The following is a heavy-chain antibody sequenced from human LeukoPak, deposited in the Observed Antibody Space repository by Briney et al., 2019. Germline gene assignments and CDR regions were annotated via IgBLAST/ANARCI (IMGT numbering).Heavy chain of an antibody. J-gene: IGHJ4*02. V-gene: IGHV3-74*01. CDR3: TRGIGY. D-gene: IGHD1-26*01. CDR2: INSAGSTI. Sequence: PGESLRLSCAASGFTFSDYWMHWVRQAPGKGLVWVSRINSAGSTITYADFVQGRFTISRDNAKNTLYLQMNSLRAEDTAIYYCTRGIGYWGQGTLVTVSS. CDR1: GFTFSDYW.